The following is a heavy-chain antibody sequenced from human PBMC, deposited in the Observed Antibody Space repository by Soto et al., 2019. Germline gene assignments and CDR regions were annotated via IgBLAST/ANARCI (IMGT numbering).Heavy chain of an antibody. J-gene: IGHJ3*02. CDR3: ARVAYYYDSSGYYHHDAFDI. D-gene: IGHD3-22*01. CDR2: INAGNGNT. Sequence: ASVKVSCKASGYTFTSYAMHWVRQAPGQRLEWMGWINAGNGNTKYSQKFQGRVTITRDTSASTAYMELSSLRSEDTAVYYCARVAYYYDSSGYYHHDAFDIWGQGTMVTVS. CDR1: GYTFTSYA. V-gene: IGHV1-3*01.